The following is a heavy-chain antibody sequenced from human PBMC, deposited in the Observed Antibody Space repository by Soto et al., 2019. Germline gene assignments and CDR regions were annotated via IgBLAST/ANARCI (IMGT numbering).Heavy chain of an antibody. V-gene: IGHV4-59*12. CDR3: ARDPGRAVALD. Sequence: SETLCLTCTVAGGSISGYYWSWIRQPPGKGLEWIGYIYYSGNTNYNPSLKSRVSISVDTSKNQFSLEIYSVTASDTAIYYCARDPGRAVALDWGEGTLVTVSS. CDR1: GGSISGYY. D-gene: IGHD6-19*01. CDR2: IYYSGNT. J-gene: IGHJ4*02.